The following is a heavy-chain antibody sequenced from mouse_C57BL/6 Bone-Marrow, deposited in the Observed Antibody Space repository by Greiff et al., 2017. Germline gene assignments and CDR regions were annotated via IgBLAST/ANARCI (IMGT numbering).Heavy chain of an antibody. J-gene: IGHJ3*01. D-gene: IGHD2-4*01. Sequence: EVKVVESGEGLVKPGGSLKLSCAASGFTFSSYAMSWVRQTPEKRLEWVAYISSGGDYIYYADTVKGRFTISRDNARNTLYLQMSSLKSEDTAMYYCTRPTFYDYAADWGQGTLVTVSA. V-gene: IGHV5-9-1*02. CDR3: TRPTFYDYAAD. CDR1: GFTFSSYA. CDR2: ISSGGDYI.